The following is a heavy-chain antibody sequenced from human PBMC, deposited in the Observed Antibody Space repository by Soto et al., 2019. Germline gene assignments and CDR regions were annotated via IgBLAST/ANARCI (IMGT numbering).Heavy chain of an antibody. CDR2: IGTAGDT. J-gene: IGHJ6*03. CDR3: AREANCSSTSCSKKKYYYYMDV. V-gene: IGHV3-13*01. CDR1: GFTFSSYD. Sequence: PGGSLRLSCAASGFTFSSYDMHWVRQATGKGLEWVSAIGTAGDTYYPGSVKGRFTISRENAKNSLYLQMNSLRAGDTAVYYCAREANCSSTSCSKKKYYYYMDVWGKGTKVTVSS. D-gene: IGHD2-2*01.